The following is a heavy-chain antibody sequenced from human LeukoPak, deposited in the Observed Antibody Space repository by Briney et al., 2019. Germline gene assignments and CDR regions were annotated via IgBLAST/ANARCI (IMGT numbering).Heavy chain of an antibody. D-gene: IGHD6-19*01. V-gene: IGHV4-59*01. Sequence: SETLSLTRTVSGGSISSYYWSWIRQPPGKGLEWIGYIYYSGSTNYNPSLKSRVTISVDTSKNQFSLKLSSVTAADTAVYYCAKQAVADTPDWFDPWGQGTLVTVSS. J-gene: IGHJ5*02. CDR2: IYYSGST. CDR1: GGSISSYY. CDR3: AKQAVADTPDWFDP.